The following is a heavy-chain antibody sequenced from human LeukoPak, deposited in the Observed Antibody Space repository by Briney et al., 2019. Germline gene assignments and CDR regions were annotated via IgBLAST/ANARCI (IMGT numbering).Heavy chain of an antibody. CDR3: AKDQGDFWSGYYYFYYMDV. Sequence: GGSLRLSCAASAFTFSSYAMSWVRQAPGKGLEWVSAISGSGGSTYYADSVKGRFTISRDNSKNTLYLQMNSLRAEDTAVYYCAKDQGDFWSGYYYFYYMDVWGKGTTVTVSS. D-gene: IGHD3-3*01. J-gene: IGHJ6*03. V-gene: IGHV3-23*01. CDR2: ISGSGGST. CDR1: AFTFSSYA.